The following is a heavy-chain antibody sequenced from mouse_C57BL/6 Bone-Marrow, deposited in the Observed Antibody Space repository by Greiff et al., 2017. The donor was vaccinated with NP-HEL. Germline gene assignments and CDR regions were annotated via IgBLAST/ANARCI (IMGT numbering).Heavy chain of an antibody. J-gene: IGHJ4*01. CDR2: INPNYGTT. CDR1: GYSFTDYN. CDR3: ARLRHYSNYGAMDY. V-gene: IGHV1-39*01. D-gene: IGHD2-5*01. Sequence: EVQLQQSGPELVKPGASVKISCKASGYSFTDYNMNWVKQSNGKSLEWIGVINPNYGTTSYNQKFKGKATLTVDQSSITAYMQLNSLTSEDSAVYYCARLRHYSNYGAMDYWGQGTSVTVSS.